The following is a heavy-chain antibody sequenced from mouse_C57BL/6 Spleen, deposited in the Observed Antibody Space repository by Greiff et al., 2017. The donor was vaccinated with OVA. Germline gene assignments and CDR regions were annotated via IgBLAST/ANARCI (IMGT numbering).Heavy chain of an antibody. CDR1: GFSLTSYG. J-gene: IGHJ4*01. D-gene: IGHD2-1*01. Sequence: VQRVESGPGLVAPSQSLSITCTVSGFSLTSYGVDWVRQSPGKGLEWLGVIWGVGSTNYNSALKSRLSISKDNSKSQVFLKMNSLQTDDTAMYYCARSYYGNYGDAMDYWGQGTSVTVSS. V-gene: IGHV2-6*01. CDR3: ARSYYGNYGDAMDY. CDR2: IWGVGST.